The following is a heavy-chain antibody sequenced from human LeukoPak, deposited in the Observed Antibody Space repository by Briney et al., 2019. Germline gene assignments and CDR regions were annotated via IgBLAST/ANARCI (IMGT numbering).Heavy chain of an antibody. CDR1: GGSLSSYH. D-gene: IGHD3-22*01. Sequence: SEALSLTCTGSGGSLSSYHWSWIRQPPGKGLEWIGHIYYSGSTNYNPSLKSRVTISVDTSKNQFSLKLSSVTAADTAVYYCARERTHYYDSSGYYSGPGLIDYWGQGTLVTVSS. CDR2: IYYSGST. CDR3: ARERTHYYDSSGYYSGPGLIDY. J-gene: IGHJ4*02. V-gene: IGHV4-59*01.